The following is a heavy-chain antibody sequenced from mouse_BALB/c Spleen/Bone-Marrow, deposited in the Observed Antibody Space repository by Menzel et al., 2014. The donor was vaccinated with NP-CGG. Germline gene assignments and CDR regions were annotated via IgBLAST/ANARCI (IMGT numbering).Heavy chain of an antibody. CDR2: INSDGGST. D-gene: IGHD1-1*01. J-gene: IGHJ3*01. CDR3: ASHGDYYGCILFAY. Sequence: EVQVVESGGGLVQPGESLKLSCESNEYEFPSHDMSWVRKTPEKRLELVAAINSDGGSTYYPDTMERRFIISRDNSKKTLYLQMSSLRSEDTAFYYCASHGDYYGCILFAYWGQGTLVTVSA. CDR1: EYEFPSHD. V-gene: IGHV5-2*01.